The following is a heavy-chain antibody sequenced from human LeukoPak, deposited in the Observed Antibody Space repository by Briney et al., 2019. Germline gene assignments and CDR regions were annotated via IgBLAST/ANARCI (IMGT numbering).Heavy chain of an antibody. Sequence: ASVKVSCKASGDTFTNYPMNWVRQAPGQGLEWMGWVNTNTGNPMYARGFTERFVFSWDTSVTTAYLQINSLKPEDTAVYFCARDTYCTGGRCYSRVGYWGQGTVVTVSS. CDR1: GDTFTNYP. V-gene: IGHV7-4-1*02. CDR2: VNTNTGNP. CDR3: ARDTYCTGGRCYSRVGY. D-gene: IGHD2-15*01. J-gene: IGHJ4*02.